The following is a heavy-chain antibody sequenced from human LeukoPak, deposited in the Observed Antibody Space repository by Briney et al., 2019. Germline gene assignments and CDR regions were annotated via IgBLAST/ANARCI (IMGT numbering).Heavy chain of an antibody. D-gene: IGHD6-6*01. CDR1: GFTFSSYA. J-gene: IGHJ4*02. CDR2: ISGSGGST. CDR3: AKAGGSSSPNIDY. V-gene: IGHV3-23*01. Sequence: GGSLRLSCVVSGFTFSSYAMSWVRQAPGKGLEWVSAISGSGGSTYYADSVKGRFTISRDNSKNTLYLQMNSLRAEDTAVYYCAKAGGSSSPNIDYWGQGTLVTVSS.